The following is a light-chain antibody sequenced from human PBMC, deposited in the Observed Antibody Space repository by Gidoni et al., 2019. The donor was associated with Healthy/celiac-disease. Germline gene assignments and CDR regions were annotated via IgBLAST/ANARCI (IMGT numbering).Light chain of an antibody. V-gene: IGKV2-28*01. CDR1: QSLLHSNGYNY. CDR3: MQALQTQYT. Sequence: IVMPQSPLSLPVTPAEPASTSCRSSQSLLHSNGYNYLDWYLQKPGQSPQLLIYLGSNRASGVPDRFSGSGSGTDFTLKISRVEAEDVGVYYCMQALQTQYTFGQGTKLEIK. CDR2: LGS. J-gene: IGKJ2*01.